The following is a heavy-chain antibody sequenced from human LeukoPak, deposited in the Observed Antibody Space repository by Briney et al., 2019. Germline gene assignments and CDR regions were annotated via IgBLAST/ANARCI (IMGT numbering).Heavy chain of an antibody. Sequence: GGSLRLSCAASGFTFSSYWMSWVRQAPGKGLEWVANIKQDGSEKYYVDSVKGRFTISRDNAKNSLYLQMNSLRAEDTAVYYCATDTGTGSYYKLWIDYWGQETLVTVSS. D-gene: IGHD3-10*01. CDR1: GFTFSSYW. J-gene: IGHJ4*02. CDR2: IKQDGSEK. V-gene: IGHV3-7*01. CDR3: ATDTGTGSYYKLWIDY.